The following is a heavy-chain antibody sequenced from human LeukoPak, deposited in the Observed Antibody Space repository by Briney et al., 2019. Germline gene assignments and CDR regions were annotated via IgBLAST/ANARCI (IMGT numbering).Heavy chain of an antibody. Sequence: PSETLSLTCTVSGGSISSYYWSWIRQPPGKGLEWIGYMYFGGSSNYNPSLKSRVTISIDTSTNQLSLNLNSVTAADTAAYYCTRASRGYSYGFAEYWGQGTLVTVSS. V-gene: IGHV4-59*01. J-gene: IGHJ4*02. D-gene: IGHD5-18*01. CDR2: MYFGGSS. CDR1: GGSISSYY. CDR3: TRASRGYSYGFAEY.